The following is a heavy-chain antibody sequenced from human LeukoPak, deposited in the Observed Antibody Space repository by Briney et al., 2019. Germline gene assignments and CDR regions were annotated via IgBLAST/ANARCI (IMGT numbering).Heavy chain of an antibody. V-gene: IGHV3-23*01. J-gene: IGHJ4*02. Sequence: AGGSLRLSCAASGFTLGSYAMGWVRQAPGKGLEWVSAISAGGGSTYFTDSVRGRFTISRDNSKNTLYLQMNSLRAEDTGVYYCAKGVRQQLVRTYYFDYWGQGTLVTVSS. CDR2: ISAGGGST. D-gene: IGHD6-6*01. CDR3: AKGVRQQLVRTYYFDY. CDR1: GFTLGSYA.